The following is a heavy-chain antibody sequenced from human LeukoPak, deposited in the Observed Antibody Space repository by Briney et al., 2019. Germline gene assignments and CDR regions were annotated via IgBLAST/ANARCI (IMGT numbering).Heavy chain of an antibody. D-gene: IGHD3-22*01. CDR3: AALTYYYDSSGFDFDY. J-gene: IGHJ4*02. V-gene: IGHV1-58*01. CDR2: IVVGSGNT. CDR1: GFTFTSSA. Sequence: ASVKVSCKASGFTFTSSAVQWVRQARGQRLEWIGWIVVGSGNTNYAQKFQGRVTITRDMSTSTAYMELSSLRSEDTAVYYCAALTYYYDSSGFDFDYWGQGTLVTVSS.